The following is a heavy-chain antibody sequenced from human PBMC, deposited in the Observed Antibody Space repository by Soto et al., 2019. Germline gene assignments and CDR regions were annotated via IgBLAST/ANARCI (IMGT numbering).Heavy chain of an antibody. Sequence: EVQLVESGGGLVKPGGSLRLSCAASGFTFRDYSLNWVRQAPGKGLEGVSSITSKSTYIYYADSVKGRFTISRDNAKSSLYLQMDSLRADDTAVYFCARSGVAALDSWGQGTLVTVSS. D-gene: IGHD2-8*01. J-gene: IGHJ5*01. CDR3: ARSGVAALDS. CDR1: GFTFRDYS. CDR2: ITSKSTYI. V-gene: IGHV3-21*06.